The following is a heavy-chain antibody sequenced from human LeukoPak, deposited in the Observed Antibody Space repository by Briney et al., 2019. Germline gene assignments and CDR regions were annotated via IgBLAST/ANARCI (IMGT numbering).Heavy chain of an antibody. CDR3: AKAGRPQAVAGWIDY. J-gene: IGHJ4*02. Sequence: PGGSLRVSCAASGFTFNNYVMSWVRQAPGKGLEWVSAMGGGGTTYYADYVKGRFTISRDTSKNTLYLQMNSLRAEDTAIYYCAKAGRPQAVAGWIDYWGQGTLVTVSS. V-gene: IGHV3-23*01. D-gene: IGHD6-19*01. CDR2: MGGGGTT. CDR1: GFTFNNYV.